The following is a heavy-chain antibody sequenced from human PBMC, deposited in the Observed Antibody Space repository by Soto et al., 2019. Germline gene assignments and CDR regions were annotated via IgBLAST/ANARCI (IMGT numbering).Heavy chain of an antibody. Sequence: ASLKVSCTASGYTFTGYYMHWVRQAPGQGLEWMGWINPNSGGTNYAQKFQGWVTMTRDTSISTAYMELSRLRSDDTAVYYCARGERYCSSTSCYHKYYDILTGYPRGAFDVWGQGTMFTVSS. J-gene: IGHJ3*01. CDR2: INPNSGGT. CDR1: GYTFTGYY. V-gene: IGHV1-2*04. D-gene: IGHD2-2*01. CDR3: ARGERYCSSTSCYHKYYDILTGYPRGAFDV.